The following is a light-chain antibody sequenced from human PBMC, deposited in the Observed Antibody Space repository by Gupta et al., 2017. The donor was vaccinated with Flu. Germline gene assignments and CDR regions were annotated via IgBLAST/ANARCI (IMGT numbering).Light chain of an antibody. CDR3: QQSYSTPRLS. CDR2: AAI. CDR1: QNINNV. V-gene: IGKV1-39*01. J-gene: IGKJ2*03. Sequence: DIQMTQSPSSLSASVGDTVTITCRASQNINNVLNWYQQKLGKAPKLLIYAAISLQSGVPSRFSGSGSGTELTLTITSRQHEDFATYYCQQSYSTPRLSFGQGTKLEIK.